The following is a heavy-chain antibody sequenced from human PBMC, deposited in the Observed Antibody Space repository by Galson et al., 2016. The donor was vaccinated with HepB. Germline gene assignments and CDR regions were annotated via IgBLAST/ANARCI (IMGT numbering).Heavy chain of an antibody. CDR2: TYYRSKWYN. D-gene: IGHD5-12*01. CDR1: GDSVSSNSAT. CDR3: ARVRSGYSGYANPYYYGMDV. J-gene: IGHJ6*02. Sequence: CAISGDSVSSNSATWNWIRQSPSRGLEWLGRTYYRSKWYNDYALSVKSRITINPDTSKNQFLLQLNSVTPEDTAVYYCARVRSGYSGYANPYYYGMDVWGQGTTVTVSS. V-gene: IGHV6-1*01.